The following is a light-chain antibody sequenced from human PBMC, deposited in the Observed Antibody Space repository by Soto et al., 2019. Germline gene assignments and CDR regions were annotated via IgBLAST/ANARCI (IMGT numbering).Light chain of an antibody. CDR3: SSFTSSSTYV. J-gene: IGLJ1*01. Sequence: QSALTQPASVSGSPGQAITISCAGTSSDVGGYTYVSWYQQHPAKAPKLIIFEVSKRPSGVSNRFSGSKSGNTASLTISGLQAEDAADYYCSSFTSSSTYVFGTGTKLTVL. CDR2: EVS. V-gene: IGLV2-14*01. CDR1: SSDVGGYTY.